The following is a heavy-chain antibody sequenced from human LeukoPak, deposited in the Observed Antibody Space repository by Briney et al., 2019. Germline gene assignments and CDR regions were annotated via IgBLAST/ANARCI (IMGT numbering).Heavy chain of an antibody. V-gene: IGHV3-33*01. J-gene: IGHJ3*02. Sequence: GGSLRLSCAASGFTFSSYGVHWVRQAPGKGLEWVAVIWYDGSNKYYADSVKGRFTISRDNSKNTLYLQMNSLRAEDTAVYYCAREGGAFDIWGQGTMVTVSS. D-gene: IGHD1-26*01. CDR2: IWYDGSNK. CDR3: AREGGAFDI. CDR1: GFTFSSYG.